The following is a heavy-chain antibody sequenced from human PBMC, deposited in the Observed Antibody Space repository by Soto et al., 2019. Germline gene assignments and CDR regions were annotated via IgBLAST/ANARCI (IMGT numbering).Heavy chain of an antibody. CDR2: IKPGTSDI. CDR1: GYKFGSAW. D-gene: IGHD3-3*02. V-gene: IGHV5-51*01. CDR3: ARQLSHICDS. J-gene: IGHJ4*02. Sequence: PGESLKISCKGVGYKFGSAWIGWVRQMPGKGLEWMGIIKPGTSDIRYSPSCRSHVTISADEAVSTAYLQWSSLKASDTAMYYCARQLSHICDSWGQGTLVTVSS.